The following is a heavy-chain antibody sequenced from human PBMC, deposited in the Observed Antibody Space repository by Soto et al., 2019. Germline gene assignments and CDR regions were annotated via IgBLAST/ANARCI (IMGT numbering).Heavy chain of an antibody. D-gene: IGHD2-2*01. V-gene: IGHV1-69*13. J-gene: IGHJ6*02. CDR1: GGTFSSYA. Sequence: ASVKVSCTASGGTFSSYAISWVRQAPGQGLEWMGGIIPIFGTANYAQKFQGRVTITADESTSTAYMELSSLRSEDTAVYYCARAPIVVVPAAESYYYYGMDVWGQGTTVTVSS. CDR3: ARAPIVVVPAAESYYYYGMDV. CDR2: IIPIFGTA.